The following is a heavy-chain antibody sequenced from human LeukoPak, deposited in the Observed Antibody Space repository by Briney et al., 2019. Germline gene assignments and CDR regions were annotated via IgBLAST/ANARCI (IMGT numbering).Heavy chain of an antibody. D-gene: IGHD3-22*01. J-gene: IGHJ4*02. CDR1: GFTFSSYA. V-gene: IGHV3-23*01. CDR2: ISGSGGST. CDR3: AKDRGAKGYYDWDYFDY. Sequence: GGSLRLSCAASGFTFSSYAMSWVRQAPGKGLEWVSAISGSGGSTYYADSVKGWFTISRDNSKNTLYLQMNSLRAEDTAVYYCAKDRGAKGYYDWDYFDYWGQGTLVTVSS.